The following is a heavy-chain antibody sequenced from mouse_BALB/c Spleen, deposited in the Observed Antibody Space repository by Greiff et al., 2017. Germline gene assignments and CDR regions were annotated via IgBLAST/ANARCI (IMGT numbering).Heavy chain of an antibody. CDR3: ATPNYYGSNY. CDR1: GYAFTNYL. Sequence: QVQLKQSGAELVRPGTSVKVSCKASGYAFTNYLIEWVKQRPGQGLEWIGVINPGSGGTNYNEKFKGKATLTADKSSSTAYMQLSSLTSDDSAVYFCATPNYYGSNYWGQGTTLTVSS. CDR2: INPGSGGT. V-gene: IGHV1-54*01. D-gene: IGHD1-1*01. J-gene: IGHJ2*01.